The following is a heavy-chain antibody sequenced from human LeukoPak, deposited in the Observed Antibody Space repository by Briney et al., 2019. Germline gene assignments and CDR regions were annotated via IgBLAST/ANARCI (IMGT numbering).Heavy chain of an antibody. CDR3: ARGRTAAAVKAFWFDP. CDR2: NSAYNGNT. D-gene: IGHD2-2*01. V-gene: IGHV1-18*01. Sequence: ASVKVSCKASGYTFTSYGISWVRQAPGQGLEWMGWNSAYNGNTNYAQKLQGRVTMTTDTSTSTAYMELRSMRSDDTAVYYCARGRTAAAVKAFWFDPWGQGTLVTVSS. CDR1: GYTFTSYG. J-gene: IGHJ5*02.